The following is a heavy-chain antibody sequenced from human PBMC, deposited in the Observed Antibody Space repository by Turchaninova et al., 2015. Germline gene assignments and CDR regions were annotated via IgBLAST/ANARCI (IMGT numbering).Heavy chain of an antibody. CDR3: ARVNYYDSNGFIGAFDI. CDR1: GYPISSAYS. Sequence: QVQLQESGPGLVKPSYTLSLTCAVSGYPISSAYSWGWLRQPPGKGLGWIGTIYHSGSTYYNPSLKSRVTISVDTSKNNFSLKLSSVTAADTAVYYCARVNYYDSNGFIGAFDIWGQGTMVTVSS. D-gene: IGHD3-22*01. V-gene: IGHV4-38-2*01. CDR2: IYHSGST. J-gene: IGHJ3*02.